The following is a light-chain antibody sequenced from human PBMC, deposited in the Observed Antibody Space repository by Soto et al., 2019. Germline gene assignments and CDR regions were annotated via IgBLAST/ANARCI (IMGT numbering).Light chain of an antibody. V-gene: IGLV1-51*01. Sequence: QSVLTQPPSVSAAPGQRVTISCSGSSSNIGNNYVSWYQQLPGTAPKLLIYDNNKRPSGIPDRFSGSTSGTSATLAIAGLQTGDEADYYCDSLDNSLSVVLFGGGTKVTVL. CDR2: DNN. CDR1: SSNIGNNY. J-gene: IGLJ2*01. CDR3: DSLDNSLSVVL.